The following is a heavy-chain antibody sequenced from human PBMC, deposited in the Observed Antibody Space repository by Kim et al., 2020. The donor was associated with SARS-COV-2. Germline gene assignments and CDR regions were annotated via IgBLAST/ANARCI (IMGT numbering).Heavy chain of an antibody. Sequence: SNTNYADSVKGRFTISRDNAKNTLYLQMNSLRAEDTAVYYCARVERWFDPWGQGTLVTVSS. CDR2: SNT. CDR3: ARVERWFDP. D-gene: IGHD1-1*01. J-gene: IGHJ5*02. V-gene: IGHV3-74*01.